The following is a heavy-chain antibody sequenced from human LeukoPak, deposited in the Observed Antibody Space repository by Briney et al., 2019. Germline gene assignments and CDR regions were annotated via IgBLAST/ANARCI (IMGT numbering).Heavy chain of an antibody. D-gene: IGHD3-22*01. CDR2: IYYSGST. Sequence: PSETLSLTCTVSGGSISSYYWSWIRQPPGKGRGWMGYIYYSGSTNYNPSLKSRVTISVDTSKNQFSLKLSSVTAADTAVYYCARTYYYDSSGSPRWFDPWGQGTLVTVSS. J-gene: IGHJ5*02. CDR3: ARTYYYDSSGSPRWFDP. V-gene: IGHV4-59*08. CDR1: GGSISSYY.